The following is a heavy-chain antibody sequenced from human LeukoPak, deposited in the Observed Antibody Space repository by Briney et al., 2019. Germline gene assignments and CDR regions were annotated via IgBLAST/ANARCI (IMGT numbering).Heavy chain of an antibody. D-gene: IGHD2-2*02. CDR3: ARERTIVVPAAIQVKYYYYYYMDV. J-gene: IGHJ6*03. Sequence: SQTLSLTCTVSGGSISSGSYYWSWIRQPAGKGLEWIGRIYTSGSTNYNPSLKSRVTTSVDTSKNQFSLKLSSVTAADTAVYYCARERTIVVPAAIQVKYYYYYYMDVWGKGTTVTVSS. V-gene: IGHV4-61*02. CDR1: GGSISSGSYY. CDR2: IYTSGST.